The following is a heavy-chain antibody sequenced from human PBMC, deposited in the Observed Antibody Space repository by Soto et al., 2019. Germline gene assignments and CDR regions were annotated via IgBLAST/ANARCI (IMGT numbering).Heavy chain of an antibody. V-gene: IGHV1-18*01. J-gene: IGHJ4*02. CDR3: ARDRYSSTWYLTSFDY. Sequence: QVQLVQSGAEVKKPGASVKVSCKASGYTFTSYGISWVRQAPGQGLEWMRWISAYNGDTNYAQKVQDRVTMTTDTSTSTAYMELRGLRSDDTAVYYCARDRYSSTWYLTSFDYWGQGTLVTVSS. CDR2: ISAYNGDT. D-gene: IGHD6-13*01. CDR1: GYTFTSYG.